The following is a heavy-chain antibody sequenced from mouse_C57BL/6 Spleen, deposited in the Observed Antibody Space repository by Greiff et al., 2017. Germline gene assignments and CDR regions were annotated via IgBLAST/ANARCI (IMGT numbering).Heavy chain of an antibody. CDR3: ARSIYYGNYEWYFDV. Sequence: VQLQQSGAELARPGASVKLSCKASGYTFTSYGISWVKQRTGQGLEWIGEIYPRSGNTYYNEKFKGKATLTADKSSSTAYMELRSLTSEDSAVYFCARSIYYGNYEWYFDVWGTGTTVTVSS. CDR2: IYPRSGNT. CDR1: GYTFTSYG. V-gene: IGHV1-81*01. D-gene: IGHD2-1*01. J-gene: IGHJ1*03.